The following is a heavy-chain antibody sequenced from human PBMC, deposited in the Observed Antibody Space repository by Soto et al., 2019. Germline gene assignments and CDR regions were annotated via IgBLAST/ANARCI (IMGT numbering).Heavy chain of an antibody. D-gene: IGHD3-10*01. CDR3: ASMGYHYGSGSYPLDY. Sequence: SETLSLTSTVSGRSISSYYWTWIRQPPGKGLEWIGFMYNSGSTHYNPSLKSRVTISLDTSKNQFSLNLRSVTAADTAVYYCASMGYHYGSGSYPLDYWGQGTLVTVSS. V-gene: IGHV4-59*08. J-gene: IGHJ4*02. CDR2: MYNSGST. CDR1: GRSISSYY.